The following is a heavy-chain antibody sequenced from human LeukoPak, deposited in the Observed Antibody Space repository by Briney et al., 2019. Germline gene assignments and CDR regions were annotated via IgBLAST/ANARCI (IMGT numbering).Heavy chain of an antibody. CDR3: ASLRDYCSSTSCYRLYYYGMDV. D-gene: IGHD2-2*02. J-gene: IGHJ6*02. CDR1: GDTFSSYA. V-gene: IGHV1-69*04. CDR2: IITIHGIA. Sequence: SVKVSCKASGDTFSSYAISWVRQAPGQGLEWMGRIITIHGIANYAQKFQARVTISADKSTSTAYMELSSLRSEDTAVYYCASLRDYCSSTSCYRLYYYGMDVWGQGTTVTVSS.